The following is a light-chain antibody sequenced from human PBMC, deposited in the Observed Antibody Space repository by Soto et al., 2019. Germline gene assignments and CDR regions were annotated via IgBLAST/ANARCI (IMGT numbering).Light chain of an antibody. CDR3: QQYKNWPRAT. CDR1: QSISSN. V-gene: IGKV3-15*01. CDR2: RTS. Sequence: EIEMTQSASTLSGSAGERATLSWRASQSISSNLAWYQQKPGQAPRLLMFRTSSRATGFPARFSGSGSGTEFNLTISSLQSEDFGVYYCQQYKNWPRATFGGGTKVDIK. J-gene: IGKJ4*01.